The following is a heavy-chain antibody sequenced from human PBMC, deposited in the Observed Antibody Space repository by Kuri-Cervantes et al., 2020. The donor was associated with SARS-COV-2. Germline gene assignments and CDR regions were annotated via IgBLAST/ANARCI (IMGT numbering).Heavy chain of an antibody. Sequence: GSLKISCAASGFTFRSYSMNWVRQAPGKGLGWVSYISSSSSTIYYADSVKGRFTISRDNAKNSLYLQMNSLRAEDTAVYYCARDNIVVVPAADKSDFDYWGQGTLVTVSS. CDR1: GFTFRSYS. V-gene: IGHV3-48*01. J-gene: IGHJ4*02. CDR2: ISSSSSTI. CDR3: ARDNIVVVPAADKSDFDY. D-gene: IGHD2-2*01.